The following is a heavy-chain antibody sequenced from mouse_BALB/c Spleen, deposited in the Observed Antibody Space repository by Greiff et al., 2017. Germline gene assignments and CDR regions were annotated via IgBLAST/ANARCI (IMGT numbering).Heavy chain of an antibody. Sequence: VQLQESGAELVRPGTSVKISCKASGYTFTNYWLGWVKQRPGHGLEWIGDIYPGGGFTNYNEKFKGKATLTADTSSSTAYMQLSSLTSEDSAVYFCARGGITTAEDYWGQGTSVTVSS. CDR3: ARGGITTAEDY. CDR1: GYTFTNYW. V-gene: IGHV1-63*02. J-gene: IGHJ4*01. CDR2: IYPGGGFT. D-gene: IGHD1-2*01.